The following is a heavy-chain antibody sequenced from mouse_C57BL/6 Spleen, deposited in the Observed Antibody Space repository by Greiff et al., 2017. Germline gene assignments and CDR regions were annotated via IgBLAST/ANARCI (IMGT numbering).Heavy chain of an antibody. CDR1: GYSFTDYN. CDR3: ARSSSSGYGAMDY. D-gene: IGHD3-2*02. V-gene: IGHV1-39*01. CDR2: INPNYGTT. Sequence: VQLKESGPELVKPGASVKISCKASGYSFTDYNMNWVKQSNGKSLEWIGVINPNYGTTSYNQKFKGKATLTVDQSSITAYMQLNSLTSEDSAVFYCARSSSSGYGAMDYWGQGTSVTVSS. J-gene: IGHJ4*01.